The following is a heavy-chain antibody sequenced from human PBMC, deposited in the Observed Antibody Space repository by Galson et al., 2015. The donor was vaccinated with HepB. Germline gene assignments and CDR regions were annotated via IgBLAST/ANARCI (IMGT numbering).Heavy chain of an antibody. CDR1: GYTLTELS. CDR2: FDPEDGET. D-gene: IGHD6-13*01. V-gene: IGHV1-24*01. Sequence: SVKVSCKVSGYTLTELSMHWVRQAPGKGLEWMGGFDPEDGETIYAQKFQGRVTMTEDTSTDTAYMELSSLRSEDTAVYYCATSAGTGRGVFDYWGQGTLVTVSS. J-gene: IGHJ4*02. CDR3: ATSAGTGRGVFDY.